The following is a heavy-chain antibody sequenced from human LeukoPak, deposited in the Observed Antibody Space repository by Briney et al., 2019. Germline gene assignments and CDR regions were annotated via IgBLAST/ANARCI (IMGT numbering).Heavy chain of an antibody. Sequence: GGSLRLSCVASGFTFSSYGMHWVRQAPGKGLEWVAVISYDGSNKYYADSVKGRFTISRDNSKNTLYLQMNSLRAEDTAVYYCAKNSLPRTTSNYFDYWGQGTLVTVSS. J-gene: IGHJ4*02. V-gene: IGHV3-30*18. CDR3: AKNSLPRTTSNYFDY. CDR1: GFTFSSYG. D-gene: IGHD2/OR15-2a*01. CDR2: ISYDGSNK.